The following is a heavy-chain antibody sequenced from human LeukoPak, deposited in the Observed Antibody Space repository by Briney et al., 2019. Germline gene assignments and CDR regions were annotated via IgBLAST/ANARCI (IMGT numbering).Heavy chain of an antibody. CDR2: ISSSGSTI. J-gene: IGHJ6*03. CDR3: ARMVSSYGFYYYYYMDV. V-gene: IGHV3-48*04. D-gene: IGHD5-18*01. Sequence: PGGSLRLSCAASGFTFSSYSMSWIRQAPGKGLEWVSYISSSGSTIYYADSVKGRFTISRDNAKNSLYLQMNSLRAEDTAVYYCARMVSSYGFYYYYYMDVWGKGTTVTISS. CDR1: GFTFSSYS.